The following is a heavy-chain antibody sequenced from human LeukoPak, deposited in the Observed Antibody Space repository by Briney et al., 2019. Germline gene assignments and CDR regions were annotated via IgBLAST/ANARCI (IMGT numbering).Heavy chain of an antibody. V-gene: IGHV1-2*02. D-gene: IGHD3-10*01. J-gene: IGHJ4*02. CDR1: GYTFTGYY. Sequence: GASVKVSCKASGYTFTGYYMHWVRQAPGQGLEWMGWINPNGGGTNYAQKFQGRVTMTRDTSISTAYMELSRLRSDDTAVYYCARVPSVTMVRGVFDYWGQGTLVTVSS. CDR3: ARVPSVTMVRGVFDY. CDR2: INPNGGGT.